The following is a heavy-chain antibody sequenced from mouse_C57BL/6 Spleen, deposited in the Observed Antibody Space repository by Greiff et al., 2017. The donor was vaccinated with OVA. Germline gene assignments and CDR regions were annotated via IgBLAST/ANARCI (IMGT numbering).Heavy chain of an antibody. CDR2: IDPSDSYT. Sequence: VQLQQPGAELVKPGASVKLSCKASGYTFTSYWMQWVKQRPGQGLEWIGEIDPSDSYTNYNQKFKGKATLTVDTSSSTAYMQLSSLTSEDSAVYYGARYSDYFDYWGQGTTLTVSS. CDR1: GYTFTSYW. CDR3: ARYSDYFDY. J-gene: IGHJ2*01. V-gene: IGHV1-50*01.